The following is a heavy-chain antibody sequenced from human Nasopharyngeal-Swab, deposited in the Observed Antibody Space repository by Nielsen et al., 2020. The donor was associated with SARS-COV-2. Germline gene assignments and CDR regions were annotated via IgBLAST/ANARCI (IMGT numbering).Heavy chain of an antibody. D-gene: IGHD1-26*01. CDR3: ARPLWSYADHFDY. V-gene: IGHV5-51*01. Sequence: GESLKISCKGSGYRFTSYWIGWVRQMHGKGLEWMGIIYPGDSETRYSPSFQGQVTISADKSISTAYLQWSSLKASDTAVYYCARPLWSYADHFDYWGQGTLVTVSS. J-gene: IGHJ4*02. CDR1: GYRFTSYW. CDR2: IYPGDSET.